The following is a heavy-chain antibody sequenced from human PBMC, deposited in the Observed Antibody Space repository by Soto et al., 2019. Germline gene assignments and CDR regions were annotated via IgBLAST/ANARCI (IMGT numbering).Heavy chain of an antibody. Sequence: SETLSLTCAVSGGSIISSNWWSWVRKPPGKGLEWIGEIYHSGSTNYNPSLKSRVTISVDKSKNQFSLKLSSVTAADTAVYYCARQSGARQYYDFWSGYYYDAFDIWGQGTMVTVSS. D-gene: IGHD3-3*01. CDR2: IYHSGST. J-gene: IGHJ3*02. CDR3: ARQSGARQYYDFWSGYYYDAFDI. CDR1: GGSIISSNW. V-gene: IGHV4-4*02.